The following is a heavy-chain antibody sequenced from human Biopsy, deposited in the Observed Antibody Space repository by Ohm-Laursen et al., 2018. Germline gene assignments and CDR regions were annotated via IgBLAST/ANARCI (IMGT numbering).Heavy chain of an antibody. Sequence: GTLSLTCTVSGGSISNNNYYWGWIRQPPGKGLEWIGSIFYRGSTHYKPSLKSRVNISVDTSKNQFSLKLNSVTAADTAVYYCARGDYFDSNGYFWFDPWGQGTLATVSS. D-gene: IGHD3-22*01. CDR2: IFYRGST. CDR1: GGSISNNNYY. CDR3: ARGDYFDSNGYFWFDP. V-gene: IGHV4-39*01. J-gene: IGHJ5*02.